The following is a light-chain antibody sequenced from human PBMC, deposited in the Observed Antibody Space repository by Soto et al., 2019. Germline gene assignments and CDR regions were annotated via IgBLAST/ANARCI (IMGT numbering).Light chain of an antibody. CDR1: QSVNSK. V-gene: IGKV3-15*01. Sequence: EIVMTQSPATLSVSPGERATLSCRASQSVNSKVAWYQQKPGQAPRLLIYDASVRATGIPDRFSGRGSGTEFTLTISSLQSEDFAFYYCQQYNNWTFGQGTRVVIK. CDR2: DAS. CDR3: QQYNNWT. J-gene: IGKJ1*01.